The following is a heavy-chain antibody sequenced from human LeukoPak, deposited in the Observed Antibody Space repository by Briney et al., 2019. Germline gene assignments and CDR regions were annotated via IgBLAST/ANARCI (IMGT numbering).Heavy chain of an antibody. V-gene: IGHV4-31*03. J-gene: IGHJ5*02. D-gene: IGHD3-22*01. CDR1: GGSISSGGYY. CDR3: AREWVYDSSGYKISTDWFDP. CDR2: IYYSGST. Sequence: PSETLSLTCTVSGGSISSGGYYWSWIRQHPGKGLEWIGYIYYSGSTYYNPSLKSRVTISVDTSKNQFSLKLSSVTAADTAVYYCAREWVYDSSGYKISTDWFDPWGQGTLVTVSS.